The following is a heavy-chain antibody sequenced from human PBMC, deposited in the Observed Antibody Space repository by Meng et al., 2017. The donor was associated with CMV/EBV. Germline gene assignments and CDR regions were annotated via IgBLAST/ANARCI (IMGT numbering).Heavy chain of an antibody. Sequence: ASVKVSCEASGYTFTSYGISWVRQAPGQGLEWMGWISAYNGNTNYAQKLQGRVTMTTDTSTSTAYMELRSLRSDDTAVYYCARDSSDYSSSWYLGYWGQGTLVTVSS. D-gene: IGHD6-13*01. CDR1: GYTFTSYG. CDR2: ISAYNGNT. V-gene: IGHV1-18*01. CDR3: ARDSSDYSSSWYLGY. J-gene: IGHJ4*02.